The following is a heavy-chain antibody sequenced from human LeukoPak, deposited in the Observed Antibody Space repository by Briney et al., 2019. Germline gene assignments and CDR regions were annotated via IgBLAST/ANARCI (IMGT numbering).Heavy chain of an antibody. D-gene: IGHD1-26*01. V-gene: IGHV3-30-3*01. CDR1: GFTFSSYA. J-gene: IGHJ6*02. CDR3: AREFIGGSHTNNYYYYGMDV. CDR2: ISYDGSNK. Sequence: PGGSLRLSCAASGFTFSSYAMHWVRQAPGKGLEWVAVISYDGSNKYYADSVKGRFTISRDNSKNTLYLQMNSLRAEDTAVYYCAREFIGGSHTNNYYYYGMDVWGQGTTVTVSS.